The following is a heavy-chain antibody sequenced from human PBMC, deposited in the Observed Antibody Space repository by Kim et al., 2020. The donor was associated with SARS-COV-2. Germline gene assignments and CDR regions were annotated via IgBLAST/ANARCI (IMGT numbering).Heavy chain of an antibody. J-gene: IGHJ3*02. Sequence: SETLSLTCTVSGGSISSSNYYWGWIRQPPGKGLEWIGYIYYSGNTYYNLSLKSRVTVSVDTSKNQFSLKLSSVTAADTAVYYCARTIAGRPEAFDIWGQG. D-gene: IGHD6-6*01. CDR3: ARTIAGRPEAFDI. V-gene: IGHV4-39*01. CDR1: GGSISSSNYY. CDR2: IYYSGNT.